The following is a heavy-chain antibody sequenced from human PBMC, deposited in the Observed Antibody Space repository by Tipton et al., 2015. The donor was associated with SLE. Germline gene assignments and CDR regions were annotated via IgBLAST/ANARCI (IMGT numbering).Heavy chain of an antibody. V-gene: IGHV4-31*03. CDR3: ARHCQIYSFVY. J-gene: IGHJ4*02. CDR2: MYYTGST. Sequence: LRLSCTVSGGPISSGGYYWSWIRQHPGKGLEWIGYMYYTGSTYYNPSLKSRVTMSVDTSENQFSLKLSSVTAADTAVYYCARHCQIYSFVYWGQGSLVTVSS. D-gene: IGHD2-21*01. CDR1: GGPISSGGYY.